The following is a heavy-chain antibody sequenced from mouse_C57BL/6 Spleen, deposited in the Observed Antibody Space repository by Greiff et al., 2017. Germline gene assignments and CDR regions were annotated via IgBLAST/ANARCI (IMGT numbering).Heavy chain of an antibody. V-gene: IGHV1-82*01. D-gene: IGHD6-1*01. CDR1: GYAFSSSW. J-gene: IGHJ2*01. Sequence: QVQLQQSGPELVKPGASVKISCKASGYAFSSSWMNWVKQRPGKGLEWIGRIYPGGGDTNYNGKFKGKATVTADKSSRTAYMQINSLTSWDSAVYFCASACGGEYWGQGTTLTVSS. CDR2: IYPGGGDT. CDR3: ASACGGEY.